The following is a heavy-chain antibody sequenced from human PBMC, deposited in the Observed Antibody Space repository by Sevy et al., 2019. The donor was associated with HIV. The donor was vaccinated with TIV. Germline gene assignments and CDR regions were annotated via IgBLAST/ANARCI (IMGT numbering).Heavy chain of an antibody. CDR2: SSGYNGNT. CDR3: ARGIDYGDVSLFEDY. CDR1: GYPFTSFG. Sequence: ASVKVSCKTSGYPFTSFGISWVRQAPGQGLEWMAWSSGYNGNTNYAQKFRGRVTMTTDTSTSTASMELRSLRSDDTAIFYCARGIDYGDVSLFEDYWGQGTQVTVSS. V-gene: IGHV1-18*01. D-gene: IGHD4-17*01. J-gene: IGHJ4*02.